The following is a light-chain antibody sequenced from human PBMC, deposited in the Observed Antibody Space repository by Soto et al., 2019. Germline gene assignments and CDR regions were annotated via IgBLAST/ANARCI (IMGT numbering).Light chain of an antibody. V-gene: IGKV1-5*03. CDR2: KAS. J-gene: IGKJ1*01. CDR3: QKYKSYWT. Sequence: IQMTQSRSAVRRAVEESRSRTSRASQSISSWLAWYQQKPGKAPKLLIYKASSLESGVPSRFSGSGSGTEFTLSISSLQPDDFATYDCQKYKSYWTFGQGTKVDIK. CDR1: QSISSW.